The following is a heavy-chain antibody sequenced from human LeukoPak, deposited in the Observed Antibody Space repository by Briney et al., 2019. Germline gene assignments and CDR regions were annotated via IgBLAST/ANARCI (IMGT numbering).Heavy chain of an antibody. CDR1: GLTFSSYG. V-gene: IGHV3-30*02. CDR3: ATGRDTAMVRLDY. D-gene: IGHD5-18*01. CDR2: IRYDGTNK. Sequence: PGGSLRLSCAASGLTFSSYGMHWVRQAPGKGLEWVAFIRYDGTNKYYADSVNGRFTISRDNSKNTMYLQMNSLRAEDTAVYFCATGRDTAMVRLDYWGQGTLVTVSS. J-gene: IGHJ4*02.